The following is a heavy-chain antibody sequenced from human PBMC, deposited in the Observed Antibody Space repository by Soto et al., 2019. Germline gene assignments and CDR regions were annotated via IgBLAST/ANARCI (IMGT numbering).Heavy chain of an antibody. J-gene: IGHJ2*01. D-gene: IGHD3-10*01. CDR1: GDSISSGDYY. Sequence: QVQLQESGPGLVKPSQTLSLTCIVSGDSISSGDYYWSWIRQHPGKGLEWIGYMYNSEDTYYNPSLKNRVTMSVHTSKNQFSLKLSSVTAADTAVYYCARDMGSGSYSNWYFDLWGRGTLVTVSS. CDR3: ARDMGSGSYSNWYFDL. CDR2: MYNSEDT. V-gene: IGHV4-31*03.